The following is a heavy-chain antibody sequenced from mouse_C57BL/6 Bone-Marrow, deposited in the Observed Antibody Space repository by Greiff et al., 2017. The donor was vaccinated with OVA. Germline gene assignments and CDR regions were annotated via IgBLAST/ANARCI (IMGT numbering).Heavy chain of an antibody. V-gene: IGHV1-81*01. CDR1: GYTFTSYG. CDR2: IYPRSGNT. CDR3: ARWGYYGGFDV. D-gene: IGHD1-2*01. Sequence: VQLQQSGAELARPGASVKLSCKASGYTFTSYGISWVKQSTGQGLEWIGEIYPRSGNTYYNEKFKGKATLTADKSSSTAYMELRSLTSEDSAVYFCARWGYYGGFDVWGTGTTVTVSS. J-gene: IGHJ1*03.